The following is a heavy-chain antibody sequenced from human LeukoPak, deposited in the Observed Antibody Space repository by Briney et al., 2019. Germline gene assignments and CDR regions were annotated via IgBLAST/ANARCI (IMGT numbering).Heavy chain of an antibody. D-gene: IGHD3-10*01. J-gene: IGHJ4*02. CDR1: GFTFSSYA. CDR3: AREGPRGDFDY. V-gene: IGHV3-23*01. CDR2: ISGSGDSA. Sequence: GGSLRLSCEASGFTFSSYAMSWVRQAPGKGLEWVSVISGSGDSAFYADSVKGQFTISRDNSKNTLYLQMNSLRAEDTAVYYCAREGPRGDFDYWGQGTLVTVSS.